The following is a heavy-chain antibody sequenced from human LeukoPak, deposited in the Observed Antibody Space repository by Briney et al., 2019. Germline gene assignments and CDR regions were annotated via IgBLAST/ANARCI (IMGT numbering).Heavy chain of an antibody. CDR2: IYYSGST. D-gene: IGHD3-16*01. Sequence: SSETLSLTCTVSGGSMSSYYWSWIRQPPGKGLDWIGYIYYSGSTNYNPSLKSRVTISVDTSKNQFPLNQTSVTAADTAIYYCARAPRGRNYYYYMDVWGKGTTVTVSS. J-gene: IGHJ6*03. V-gene: IGHV4-59*01. CDR3: ARAPRGRNYYYYMDV. CDR1: GGSMSSYY.